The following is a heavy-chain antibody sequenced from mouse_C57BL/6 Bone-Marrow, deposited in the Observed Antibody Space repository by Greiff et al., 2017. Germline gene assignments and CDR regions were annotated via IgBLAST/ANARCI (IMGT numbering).Heavy chain of an antibody. CDR3: ARYLTTVVATKWYFDV. J-gene: IGHJ1*03. V-gene: IGHV1-18*01. Sequence: VQLKESGPELVKPGASVKIPCKASGYTFTDYNMDWVKQSHGKSLEWIGDINPNNGGTIYNQKFKGKATLTVDKSSSTAYMELRSLTSEDTAVYYCARYLTTVVATKWYFDVWGTGTTVTVSS. CDR2: INPNNGGT. CDR1: GYTFTDYN. D-gene: IGHD1-1*01.